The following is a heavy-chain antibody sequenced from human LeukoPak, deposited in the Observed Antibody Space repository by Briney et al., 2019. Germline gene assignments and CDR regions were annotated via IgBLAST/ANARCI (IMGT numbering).Heavy chain of an antibody. CDR3: ASTVYYDYVWGSYRYPIQVDAFDI. V-gene: IGHV4-39*07. CDR2: IYYSGST. CDR1: GGSISSSSYY. J-gene: IGHJ3*02. Sequence: SETLSLTCTVSGGSISSSSYYWGWIRQPPGKGLEWIGSIYYSGSTYYNPSLKSRVTISVDTSKNQFSLKLSSVTAADTAVYYCASTVYYDYVWGSYRYPIQVDAFDIWGQGTMVTVSS. D-gene: IGHD3-16*02.